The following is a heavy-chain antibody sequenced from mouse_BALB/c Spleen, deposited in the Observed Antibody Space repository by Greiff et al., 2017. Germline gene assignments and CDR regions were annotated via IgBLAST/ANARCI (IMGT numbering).Heavy chain of an antibody. CDR1: GYAFSSYW. CDR2: IYPGDGDT. CDR3: ARSGATMITTGFAY. D-gene: IGHD2-4*01. J-gene: IGHJ3*01. Sequence: LQESGAELVRPGSSVKISCKASGYAFSSYWMNWVKQRPGQGLEWIGQIYPGDGDTNYNGKFKGKATLTADKSSSTAYMQLSSLTSEDSAVYFCARSGATMITTGFAYWGQGTLVTVSA. V-gene: IGHV1-80*01.